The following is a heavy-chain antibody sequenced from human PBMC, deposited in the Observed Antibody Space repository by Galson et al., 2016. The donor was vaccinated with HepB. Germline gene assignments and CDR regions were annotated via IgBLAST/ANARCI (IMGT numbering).Heavy chain of an antibody. V-gene: IGHV3-23*01. Sequence: SLRLSCAASGFTFSSYAMSWVRQAPGKGLEWVSAISGSGGSTYYADSVKGRFTISRDNSKNTLYLQMNSLRAEDTAVYYCAKHPLTYYDFWSSSLPTWWGQGTLVTVSS. CDR1: GFTFSSYA. J-gene: IGHJ4*02. D-gene: IGHD3-3*01. CDR3: AKHPLTYYDFWSSSLPTW. CDR2: ISGSGGST.